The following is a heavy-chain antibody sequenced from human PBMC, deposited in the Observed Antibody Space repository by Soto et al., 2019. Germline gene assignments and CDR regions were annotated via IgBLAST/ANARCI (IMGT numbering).Heavy chain of an antibody. CDR3: AGGMTPHGAAASYYFDS. V-gene: IGHV4-4*07. J-gene: IGHJ4*02. D-gene: IGHD3-10*01. CDR1: GASITGSSY. CDR2: FSLSGAT. Sequence: PSETVYRTCTVSGASITGSSYWSWIRQPAGKGLEWIGRFSLSGATNYNPSLRSRVTMSADVSTTQFSLRLTSVTAADTALYYFAGGMTPHGAAASYYFDSWGQGTLVPVSS.